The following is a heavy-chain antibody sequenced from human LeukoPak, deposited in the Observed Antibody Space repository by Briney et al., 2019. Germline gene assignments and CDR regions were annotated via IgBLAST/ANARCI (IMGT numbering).Heavy chain of an antibody. Sequence: GGSLRLSCAASGFTFSDYYMSWIRQAPGQGLEWVSYISGSGSTIYYADYVKGRFTISRDNAKNSLYMQLNSLRAEDTAVYYCASDPARDYYDTSGDFRWVDYCGQGTLVTVSS. CDR1: GFTFSDYY. D-gene: IGHD3-22*01. CDR2: ISGSGSTI. V-gene: IGHV3-11*01. CDR3: ASDPARDYYDTSGDFRWVDY. J-gene: IGHJ4*02.